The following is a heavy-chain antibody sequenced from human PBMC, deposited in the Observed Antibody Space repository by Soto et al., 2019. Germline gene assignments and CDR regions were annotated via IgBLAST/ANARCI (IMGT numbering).Heavy chain of an antibody. CDR1: GYRFTNYA. CDR3: AGSQWVPNYFDS. D-gene: IGHD1-26*01. J-gene: IGHJ4*02. V-gene: IGHV1-3*01. Sequence: VQLVQSGAEVKNPGASVKVSCKTSGYRFTNYAIHWMRQAPGQRLEWMGWINLGNGNTRYSEKFQGRVTITRDASAITAFMVLSSLKSEDTAVYFCAGSQWVPNYFDSWGLGTLVTVSS. CDR2: INLGNGNT.